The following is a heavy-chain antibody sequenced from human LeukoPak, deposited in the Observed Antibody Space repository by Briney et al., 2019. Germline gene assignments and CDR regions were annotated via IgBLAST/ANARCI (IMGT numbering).Heavy chain of an antibody. D-gene: IGHD3-22*01. Sequence: GGSLRLSCAASGFTFSSYAMSWVRQAPGKGLEWVSAISGSGGSTYYADSVEGRFTISRDNSKNTLYLQVNSLRAEDTAVYYCAKDRRSSYYDSSGYYYYFDYWGQGTLVTVSS. CDR2: ISGSGGST. J-gene: IGHJ4*02. V-gene: IGHV3-23*01. CDR1: GFTFSSYA. CDR3: AKDRRSSYYDSSGYYYYFDY.